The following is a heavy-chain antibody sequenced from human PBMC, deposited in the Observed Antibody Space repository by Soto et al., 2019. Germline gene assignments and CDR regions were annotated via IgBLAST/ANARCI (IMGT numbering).Heavy chain of an antibody. CDR1: GGSITSGDYY. V-gene: IGHV4-31*09. CDR3: AYSSGHARFDY. J-gene: IGHJ4*02. CDR2: ISYSGRT. Sequence: SETLSLTCTVSGGSITSGDYYSSWIRQHPGKGLEWIGYISYSGRTYYNPSLKSRVTMSMDNSRNTLYLQILGLRAEDSAVYYCAYSSGHARFDYWGQGTLVTVSS. D-gene: IGHD2-15*01.